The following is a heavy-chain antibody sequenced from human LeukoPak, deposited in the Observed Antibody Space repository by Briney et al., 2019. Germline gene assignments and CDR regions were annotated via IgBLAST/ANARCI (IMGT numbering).Heavy chain of an antibody. CDR3: ARDIIWEWLVKFYYYYGMDV. CDR2: ISAYNGNT. V-gene: IGHV1-18*01. J-gene: IGHJ6*02. D-gene: IGHD6-19*01. CDR1: GYTFTSYG. Sequence: ASVKVSCKASGYTFTSYGISWVRRAPGQGLEWMGWISAYNGNTNYAQKLQGRVTMTTDTSTSTAYMELRSLRSDDTAVYYCARDIIWEWLVKFYYYYGMDVWGQGTTVTVSS.